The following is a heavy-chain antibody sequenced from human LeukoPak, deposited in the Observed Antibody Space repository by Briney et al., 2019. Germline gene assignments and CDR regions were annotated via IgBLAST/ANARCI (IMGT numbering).Heavy chain of an antibody. D-gene: IGHD4/OR15-4a*01. Sequence: ASVKVSCKASGYTFTGYFVHWVRQAPGQGLQWMGWINPNTGGTNYAQKFQGRVTTTRDTSISTAYMELSRLRSDDTAVYYCASGDYGDPPLNYWGQGTLVTVSS. CDR2: INPNTGGT. CDR1: GYTFTGYF. CDR3: ASGDYGDPPLNY. V-gene: IGHV1-2*02. J-gene: IGHJ4*02.